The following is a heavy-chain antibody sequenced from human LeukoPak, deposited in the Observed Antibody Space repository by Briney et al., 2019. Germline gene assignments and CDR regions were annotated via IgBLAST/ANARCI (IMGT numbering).Heavy chain of an antibody. CDR3: ARHRDDYGGPLGY. Sequence: WETLSLTCTVSGGSISSSSYYWGWIRQPPGKGLEWIGSIYYSGSTYYNPSLKSRVTISVDTSKNQFSLKLSSVTAADTAVYYCARHRDDYGGPLGYWGQGTLVTVSS. J-gene: IGHJ4*02. CDR2: IYYSGST. D-gene: IGHD4-23*01. CDR1: GGSISSSSYY. V-gene: IGHV4-39*01.